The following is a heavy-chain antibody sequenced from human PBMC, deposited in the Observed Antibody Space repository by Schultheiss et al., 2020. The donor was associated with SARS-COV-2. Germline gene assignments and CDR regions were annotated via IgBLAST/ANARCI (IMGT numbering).Heavy chain of an antibody. Sequence: GGSLRLSCTASGFSFGDYAMSWVRQAPGKGLEWVGFIRSKAYGGATEYAASVKGRFTISRDNAKNSLYLQMNSLRAADTALYYCAKHASYCSGGSCYSFDSWGQGTQVTVSS. D-gene: IGHD2-15*01. V-gene: IGHV3-49*04. CDR2: IRSKAYGGAT. CDR3: AKHASYCSGGSCYSFDS. J-gene: IGHJ4*02. CDR1: GFSFGDYA.